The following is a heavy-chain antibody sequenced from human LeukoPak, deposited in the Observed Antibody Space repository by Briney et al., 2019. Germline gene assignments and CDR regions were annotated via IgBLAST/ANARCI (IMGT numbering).Heavy chain of an antibody. J-gene: IGHJ5*02. CDR1: GGSISGYY. D-gene: IGHD2-15*01. Sequence: SETLSLTCTVSGGSISGYYWSWIRQPPGQGLEWIGYIYYSGTTNYNPSLKSRVTISVDTSKNQFSLKLGSMTAADTAVYYCARGRGGGGSSNNWFDPWGQGTLVTVSS. V-gene: IGHV4-59*01. CDR2: IYYSGTT. CDR3: ARGRGGGGSSNNWFDP.